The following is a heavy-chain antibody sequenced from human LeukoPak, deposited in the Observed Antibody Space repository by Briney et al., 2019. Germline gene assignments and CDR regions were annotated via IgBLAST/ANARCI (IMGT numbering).Heavy chain of an antibody. CDR1: GFTVSSNY. D-gene: IGHD3-10*01. CDR2: IYSGGST. Sequence: PGGSLRLSCAASGFTVSSNYMSWVRQAPGKGLEWVSVIYSGGSTYYADSVKGRFTISRDNSKNTLYLQMNSLRAEDTAVYYCARALQNMVRGVIIPHYFDYWGQGTLVTVSS. CDR3: ARALQNMVRGVIIPHYFDY. J-gene: IGHJ4*02. V-gene: IGHV3-53*01.